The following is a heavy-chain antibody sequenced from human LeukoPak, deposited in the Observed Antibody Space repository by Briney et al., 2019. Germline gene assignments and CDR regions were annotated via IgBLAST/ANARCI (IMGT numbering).Heavy chain of an antibody. D-gene: IGHD3-3*01. Sequence: PGESLKISCKGSGYSFTSYWIGWVRQMPGKGLEWMGIIYPGDSDTRYSPSFQGQVTISADKSISTAYLQWSSLKASDTAMYYCARHVSDYDFWSGYDYWGQGTLVTVSS. CDR1: GYSFTSYW. J-gene: IGHJ4*02. CDR2: IYPGDSDT. V-gene: IGHV5-51*01. CDR3: ARHVSDYDFWSGYDY.